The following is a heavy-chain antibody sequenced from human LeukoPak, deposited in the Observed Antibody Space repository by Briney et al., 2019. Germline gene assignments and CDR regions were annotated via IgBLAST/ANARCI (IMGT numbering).Heavy chain of an antibody. CDR2: INHSGST. D-gene: IGHD2-2*01. V-gene: IGHV4-34*01. CDR1: GGSFSGYY. Sequence: KPSETLSLTCAVYGGSFSGYYWSWLRQPPGKGLEWIGEINHSGSTNYNPSLKSRVTISVDTSKNQFSLKLSSVTAADTAVYYCARGGNVVVPAAGGQIDYWGQGTLVTVSS. CDR3: ARGGNVVVPAAGGQIDY. J-gene: IGHJ4*02.